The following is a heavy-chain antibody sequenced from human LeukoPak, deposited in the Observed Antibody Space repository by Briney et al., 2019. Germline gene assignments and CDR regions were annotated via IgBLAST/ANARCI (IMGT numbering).Heavy chain of an antibody. J-gene: IGHJ4*02. V-gene: IGHV4-34*01. CDR2: INHSGST. CDR1: GGSFSPYY. D-gene: IGHD2-21*02. Sequence: PSETLSLTSAVYGGSFSPYYWSWIRQPPGKGLEWIGEINHSGSTNYNPSLKSRVTISVDTSKNQFPLKLSSVTAADTAVYYCARGGFYCGGDCYVDYWGQGTLVTVSS. CDR3: ARGGFYCGGDCYVDY.